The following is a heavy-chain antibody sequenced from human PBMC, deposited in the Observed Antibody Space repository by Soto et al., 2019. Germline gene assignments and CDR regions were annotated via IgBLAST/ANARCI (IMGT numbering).Heavy chain of an antibody. J-gene: IGHJ4*02. CDR2: INPNSGGT. D-gene: IGHD6-13*01. V-gene: IGHV1-2*04. CDR3: ARSGWIAAAGTNPSSLVDY. CDR1: GYTFTGYY. Sequence: ASVKVSCKASGYTFTGYYMHWVRQAPGQGLEWMGWINPNSGGTNYAQKFQGWVTMTRDTSISTAYMELSRLRSDDTAVYYCARSGWIAAAGTNPSSLVDYWGQGTLVTVSS.